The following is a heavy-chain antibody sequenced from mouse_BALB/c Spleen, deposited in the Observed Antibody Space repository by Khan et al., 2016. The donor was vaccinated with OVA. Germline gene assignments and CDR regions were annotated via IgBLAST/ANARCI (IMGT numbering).Heavy chain of an antibody. V-gene: IGHV9-1*02. CDR1: GYTFTNYG. CDR3: TRGLNCDGSWFAY. J-gene: IGHJ3*01. CDR2: INTYTGEP. Sequence: QIQLVQSGPELKKPGETVKISCKASGYTFTNYGMNWVKQAPGKALKWMGWINTYTGEPTYADEFKGRFAFSSETSASTAYLQINNLKNEDMATYFCTRGLNCDGSWFAYWGQGTLVTVSA.